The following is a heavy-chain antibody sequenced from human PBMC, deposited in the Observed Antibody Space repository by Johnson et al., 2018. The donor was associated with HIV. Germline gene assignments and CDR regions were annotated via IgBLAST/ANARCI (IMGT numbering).Heavy chain of an antibody. Sequence: QVQLVESGGGLVQPGGSLRLSCAGSGFTFSSYGMHWVRQAPGKGLEWVALISNDGSNTYYGDSVKGRFILSRDNSKNTRYLQINSLRVEDTALYYCARGIGDEYAFDVGGQGTMVTVSS. D-gene: IGHD2-21*01. CDR2: ISNDGSNT. J-gene: IGHJ3*01. CDR1: GFTFSSYG. V-gene: IGHV3-30*03. CDR3: ARGIGDEYAFDV.